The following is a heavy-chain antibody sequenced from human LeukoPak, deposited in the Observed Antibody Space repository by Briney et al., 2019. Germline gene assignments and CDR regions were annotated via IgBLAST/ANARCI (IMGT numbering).Heavy chain of an antibody. D-gene: IGHD3-22*01. CDR2: IKSKTDDGTT. CDR1: GFAFSSAW. CDR3: TTTSPSLETYYYDSSTYGVEAFDI. V-gene: IGHV3-15*01. J-gene: IGHJ3*02. Sequence: GGSLRLSCAASGFAFSSAWMNWVRQAPGKGLEWVGRIKSKTDDGTTDYGAPVKGRFTISRDDSKNTLYLQMNSLRTEDTAVYYCTTTSPSLETYYYDSSTYGVEAFDIWGQGTTVTVSS.